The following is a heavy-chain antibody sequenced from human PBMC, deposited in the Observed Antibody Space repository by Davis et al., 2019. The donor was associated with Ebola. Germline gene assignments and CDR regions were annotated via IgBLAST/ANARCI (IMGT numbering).Heavy chain of an antibody. Sequence: AASVKVSCKASGGTFSSYAISWVRQAPGQGLEWMGRIIPILGIANYAQKFQGRVTITADKSTSTAYMELSSLRSEDTAVYYCAREDIVVVPAATEHYYYYGMDVWGQGTTVTVSS. J-gene: IGHJ6*02. CDR2: IIPILGIA. CDR3: AREDIVVVPAATEHYYYYGMDV. V-gene: IGHV1-69*04. D-gene: IGHD2-2*01. CDR1: GGTFSSYA.